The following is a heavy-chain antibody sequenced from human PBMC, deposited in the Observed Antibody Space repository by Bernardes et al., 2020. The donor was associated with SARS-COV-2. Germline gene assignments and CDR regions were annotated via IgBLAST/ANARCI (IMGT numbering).Heavy chain of an antibody. Sequence: SETLSLTCAVYGASFSGYYWSWIRRPPGKGLEWIGEINHSGSASYNPSLKSRITMSVDTSKKQFSLELTSVTAADTAMYYCARLSYDSSGYSGGLEFWGQGTLVTVPS. V-gene: IGHV4-34*01. CDR3: ARLSYDSSGYSGGLEF. CDR2: INHSGSA. J-gene: IGHJ4*02. D-gene: IGHD3-22*01. CDR1: GASFSGYY.